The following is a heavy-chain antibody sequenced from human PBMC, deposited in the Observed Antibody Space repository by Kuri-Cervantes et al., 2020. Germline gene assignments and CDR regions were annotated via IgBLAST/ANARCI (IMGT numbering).Heavy chain of an antibody. CDR3: AREGEMARDYFDY. D-gene: IGHD5-24*01. Sequence: ASVKVSCKASGYTFTSYDINWVRQATGQGLEWMGWMNPNSGNTGYAQKFQGRVTMTTNTSISTAYMELSSLRSEDTAVYYCAREGEMARDYFDYWGQGTLVTVSS. CDR2: MNPNSGNT. J-gene: IGHJ4*02. CDR1: GYTFTSYD. V-gene: IGHV1-8*01.